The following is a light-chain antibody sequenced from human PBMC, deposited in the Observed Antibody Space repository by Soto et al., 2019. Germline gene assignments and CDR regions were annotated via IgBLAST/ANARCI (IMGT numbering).Light chain of an antibody. J-gene: IGLJ1*01. V-gene: IGLV2-14*01. CDR3: SSSTSTGTPYL. CDR2: DVS. Sequence: QSALTQPASVSGSPGQSITISCTGTSSDVGGYNYVSWYQQHPGKAPKLMIYDVSNRPSGVSNRLSGSKSGNTASLTISGLHADDEDGYDDSSSTSTGTPYLLRTGTKLPVL. CDR1: SSDVGGYNY.